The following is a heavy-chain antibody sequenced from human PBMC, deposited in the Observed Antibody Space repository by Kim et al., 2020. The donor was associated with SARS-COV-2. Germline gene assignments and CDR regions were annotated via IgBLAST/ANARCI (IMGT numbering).Heavy chain of an antibody. CDR1: GFTFSSYG. CDR2: ISYDGSNK. V-gene: IGHV3-30*18. D-gene: IGHD3-22*01. J-gene: IGHJ4*01. CDR3: AKGNYYDSSGYYWGIDY. Sequence: GGSLRLSCAASGFTFSSYGMHWVRQAPGKGLEWVAVISYDGSNKYYADSVKGRFTISRDNSKNTLYLQMNSLRAEDTAVYYCAKGNYYDSSGYYWGIDY.